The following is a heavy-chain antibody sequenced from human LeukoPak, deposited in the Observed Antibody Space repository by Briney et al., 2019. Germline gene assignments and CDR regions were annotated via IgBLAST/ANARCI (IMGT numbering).Heavy chain of an antibody. J-gene: IGHJ3*02. CDR1: AITFSSYA. CDR3: AKSGADGYSLDAFDI. V-gene: IGHV3-23*01. CDR2: ISGRGGST. Sequence: HPGGSLRLSCATSAITFSSYAMSWVRQAPGKGLEWASGISGRGGSTYYADSVKGRFTISRDNSKDTLYVQMNSLRAEDTAVYYCAKSGADGYSLDAFDIWGQGTMVTVSS. D-gene: IGHD5-24*01.